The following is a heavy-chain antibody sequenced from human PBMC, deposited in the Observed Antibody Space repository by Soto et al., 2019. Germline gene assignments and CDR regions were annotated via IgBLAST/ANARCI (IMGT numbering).Heavy chain of an antibody. CDR3: AREVSHGYVLRGMDV. Sequence: GGSLRLSCAASGFTVSSNYMSWVRQAPGKGLEWVSVIYSGGSTYYADSVKGRFTISRDNSKNTLYLQMNSLRVEDTAVYYCAREVSHGYVLRGMDVWGKGTTVTVSS. D-gene: IGHD5-18*01. V-gene: IGHV3-66*01. CDR1: GFTVSSNY. J-gene: IGHJ6*03. CDR2: IYSGGST.